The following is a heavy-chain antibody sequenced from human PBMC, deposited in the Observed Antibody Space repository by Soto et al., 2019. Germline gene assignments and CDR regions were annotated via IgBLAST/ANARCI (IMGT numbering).Heavy chain of an antibody. CDR1: GFTFSSYS. V-gene: IGHV3-21*01. CDR2: ISRSAGNT. Sequence: GGSLRLSCAASGFTFSSYSMNWVRQAPGKGLEWVSSISRSAGNTYYADSVKGRFTISRDNAKNSMYLQMNSLRAEDTAVYYCARDQVPGLDAFDIWGQGTMGTVS. CDR3: ARDQVPGLDAFDI. J-gene: IGHJ3*02.